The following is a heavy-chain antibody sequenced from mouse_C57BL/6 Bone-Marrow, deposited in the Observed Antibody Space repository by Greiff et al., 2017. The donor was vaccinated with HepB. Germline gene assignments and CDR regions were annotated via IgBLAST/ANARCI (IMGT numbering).Heavy chain of an antibody. CDR1: GFTFSSYA. V-gene: IGHV5-4*01. D-gene: IGHD4-1*01. Sequence: DVQLVESGGGLVKPGGSLKLSCAASGFTFSSYAMSWVRQTPEKRLEWVATISDGGSYTYYPDNVKGRFTISRDNAKNNLYLQMSHLKSEDTAMYYCAREGALGAAYWGQGTLVTVSA. CDR2: ISDGGSYT. CDR3: AREGALGAAY. J-gene: IGHJ3*01.